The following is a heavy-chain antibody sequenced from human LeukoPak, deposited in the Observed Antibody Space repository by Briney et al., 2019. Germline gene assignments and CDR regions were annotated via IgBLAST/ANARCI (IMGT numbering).Heavy chain of an antibody. D-gene: IGHD4-11*01. CDR3: ARKGPATIADY. V-gene: IGHV4-4*02. J-gene: IGHJ4*02. CDR1: GGFISSGNW. Sequence: SGTLPLTCAVSGGFISSGNWWGWFRQPPGKGLEWIGEIHHSVGTNYNPSLKSRVAISMDKSKNQFSLDVTSVTAADTAMYYCARKGPATIADYWGRGTLVTVSS. CDR2: IHHSVGT.